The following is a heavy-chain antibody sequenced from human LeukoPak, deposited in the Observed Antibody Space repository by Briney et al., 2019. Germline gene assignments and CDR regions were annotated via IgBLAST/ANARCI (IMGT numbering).Heavy chain of an antibody. CDR3: ASFSSWLHDAFDI. Sequence: GSLELSLCTSGFPFKRQYKKRGRPAPREGLEGGPSISSSSSYIYYADSVKGRFTISRDNAKNSLYLQMNSLRAEDTAVYYCASFSSWLHDAFDIWGQGTMVTVSS. J-gene: IGHJ3*02. CDR1: GFPFKRQY. D-gene: IGHD6-13*01. V-gene: IGHV3-21*01. CDR2: ISSSSSYI.